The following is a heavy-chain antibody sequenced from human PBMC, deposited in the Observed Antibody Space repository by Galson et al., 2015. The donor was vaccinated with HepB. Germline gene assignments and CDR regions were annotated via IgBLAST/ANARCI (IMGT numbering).Heavy chain of an antibody. J-gene: IGHJ4*02. D-gene: IGHD3-10*01. Sequence: SLRLSCAASGFTFSSYSMNWVRQAPGKGLEWVSSISSSSSYIYYADSVKGRFTISRDNAKNSLYLQMNSLRAEDTAVYYCARDRLWFGPDYWGQGTLVTVSS. CDR1: GFTFSSYS. CDR2: ISSSSSYI. CDR3: ARDRLWFGPDY. V-gene: IGHV3-21*01.